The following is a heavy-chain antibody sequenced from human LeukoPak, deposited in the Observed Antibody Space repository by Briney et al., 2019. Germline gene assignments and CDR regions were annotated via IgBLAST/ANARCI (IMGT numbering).Heavy chain of an antibody. CDR2: IRYDGSNK. V-gene: IGHV3-30*02. J-gene: IGHJ6*03. Sequence: GGSLRLSCAASGFTFSSYGMHWVRQAPGKGLEWVAFIRYDGSNKYYADSVKGRFTISRDNSKNTLYLQMNSLRAEDTAVYYCAKDLREVYSSSSLYYYYYMDVWGKGTTVTVSS. CDR3: AKDLREVYSSSSLYYYYYMDV. D-gene: IGHD6-6*01. CDR1: GFTFSSYG.